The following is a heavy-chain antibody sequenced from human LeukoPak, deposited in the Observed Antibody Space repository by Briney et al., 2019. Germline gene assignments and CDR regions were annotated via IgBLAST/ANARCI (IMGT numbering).Heavy chain of an antibody. Sequence: GGSLRLSCAASGFTFSSYGMHWVRQAPGKGLEWVAAISFDARNENCADSVKGRFTISRDNSKNTLYLQMNSLGVEDTAVCYCARQGGNTAMAPDYWGQGTLVTVSS. V-gene: IGHV3-33*01. CDR3: ARQGGNTAMAPDY. CDR2: ISFDARNE. J-gene: IGHJ4*02. CDR1: GFTFSSYG. D-gene: IGHD5-18*01.